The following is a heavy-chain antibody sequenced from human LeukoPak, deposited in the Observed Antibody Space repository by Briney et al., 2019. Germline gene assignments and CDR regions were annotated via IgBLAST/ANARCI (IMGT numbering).Heavy chain of an antibody. CDR2: ISSSGSSI. CDR3: TRGQSSGYSSGDY. Sequence: GSLRLSCVASGFSSYEMNWVRQAPGNGLEWVSYISSSGSSIYYADSVKGRFTISRDNAKNTLYLQMNSLRAEDTAVYYCTRGQSSGYSSGDYWGQGTLVTVSS. D-gene: IGHD3-22*01. J-gene: IGHJ4*02. V-gene: IGHV3-48*03. CDR1: GFSSYE.